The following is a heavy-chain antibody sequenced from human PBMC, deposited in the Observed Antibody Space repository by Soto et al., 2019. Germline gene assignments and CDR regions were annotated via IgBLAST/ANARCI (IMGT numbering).Heavy chain of an antibody. V-gene: IGHV3-23*01. J-gene: IGHJ6*02. CDR1: GFAFSTYA. D-gene: IGHD6-13*01. Sequence: PGGSLRLSCAASGFAFSTYAMTWVRQAPGKGLEWVSVISGSGGSSYYADSVKGRFTISRDNSKNTLFLQMNGLRAEDTAVYYCAKVTKRAAAGRYEYYKYGMDVWGPGTTGTVSS. CDR3: AKVTKRAAAGRYEYYKYGMDV. CDR2: ISGSGGSS.